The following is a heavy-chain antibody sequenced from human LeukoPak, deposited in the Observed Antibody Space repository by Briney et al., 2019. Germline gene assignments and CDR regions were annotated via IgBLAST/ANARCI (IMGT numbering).Heavy chain of an antibody. CDR1: GGSISSSNFY. V-gene: IGHV4-39*07. CDR2: IYYSGST. J-gene: IGHJ4*02. CDR3: ARDGPGTYFDY. D-gene: IGHD1/OR15-1a*01. Sequence: SETLSLTCTVSGGSISSSNFYWGWIRQPPGKGLEWIGSIYYSGSTYYNPSLKSRVTISVDTSKNQFSLKLSSVTAADTAVYYCARDGPGTYFDYWGQGTLVTVSS.